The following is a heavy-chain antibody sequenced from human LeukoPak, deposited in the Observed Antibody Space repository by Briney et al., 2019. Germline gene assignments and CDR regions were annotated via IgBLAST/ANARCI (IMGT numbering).Heavy chain of an antibody. CDR1: GGTSSSYA. J-gene: IGHJ4*02. D-gene: IGHD2-15*01. CDR2: IIPIFGTA. CDR3: AREEPCSGGGCYYFDY. V-gene: IGHV1-69*13. Sequence: SVTVSCKASGGTSSSYAISWVRQAPGQGLEWMGGIIPIFGTANYAQKFQGRVTITADESTSTAYMELGSLRSEDTAVYYCAREEPCSGGGCYYFDYWGQGTLVTVSS.